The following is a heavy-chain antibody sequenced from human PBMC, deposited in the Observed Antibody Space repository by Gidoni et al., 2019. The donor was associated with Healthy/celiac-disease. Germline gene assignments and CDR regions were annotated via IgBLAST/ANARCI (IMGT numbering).Heavy chain of an antibody. Sequence: QVQPAQSGAVVKKPGASVQVSCKASGYTFTGYYMHWVRQAPGQGLEWMGWINPNSGGTNYAQKFQGRVTMTRDTSISTAYMELSRLRSDDTAVYYCARVPWYSSGELVDYWGQGTLVTVSS. V-gene: IGHV1-2*02. J-gene: IGHJ4*02. CDR2: INPNSGGT. CDR1: GYTFTGYY. CDR3: ARVPWYSSGELVDY. D-gene: IGHD6-19*01.